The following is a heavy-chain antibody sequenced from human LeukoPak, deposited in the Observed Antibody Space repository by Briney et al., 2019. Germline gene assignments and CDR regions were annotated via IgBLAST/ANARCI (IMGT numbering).Heavy chain of an antibody. CDR1: GDSVSSNSAA. V-gene: IGHV6-1*01. CDR3: ARDSWVTYYYYYGMDV. J-gene: IGHJ6*02. Sequence: SQTLSLTCAISGDSVSSNSAAWNWIRQSPSRGLEWLGSTYYRSKWYNDYAVSVKSRITINPDTSKNQFSLQLNSVTPEDTAVYYCARDSWVTYYYYYGMDVWGQGTTVTVSS. CDR2: TYYRSKWYN. D-gene: IGHD5-18*01.